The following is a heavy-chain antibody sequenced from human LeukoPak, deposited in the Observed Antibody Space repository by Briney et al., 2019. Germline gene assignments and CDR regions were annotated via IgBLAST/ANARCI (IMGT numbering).Heavy chain of an antibody. CDR3: ARPRGIAAAGPSAFDI. Sequence: ASVKVSCKTSGYTFTAYGISWVRQAPGHGLEWMGWISTFNGNRHYAQKLQGRVTMTTETSTSTAHMELRSLRSDDTAVYYCARPRGIAAAGPSAFDIWGLGTMVTVSS. CDR2: ISTFNGNR. D-gene: IGHD6-13*01. J-gene: IGHJ3*02. CDR1: GYTFTAYG. V-gene: IGHV1-18*01.